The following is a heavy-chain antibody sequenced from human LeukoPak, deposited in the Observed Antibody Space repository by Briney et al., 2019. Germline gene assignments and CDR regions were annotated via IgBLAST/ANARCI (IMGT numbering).Heavy chain of an antibody. CDR3: ARATPRDAFDI. CDR2: IYTSGST. Sequence: PSQTLSLTCTVSGGSISSGSYYWSWIRQPAGKGQEWIGRIYTSGSTNYNPSLKSRVTISVDTSKNQFSLKLSSVTAADTAVYYCARATPRDAFDIWGQGTMVTVSS. CDR1: GGSISSGSYY. V-gene: IGHV4-61*02. J-gene: IGHJ3*02.